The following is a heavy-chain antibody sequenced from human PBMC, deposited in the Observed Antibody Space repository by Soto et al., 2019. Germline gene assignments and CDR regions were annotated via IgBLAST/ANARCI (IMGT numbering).Heavy chain of an antibody. Sequence: SETLSLTCTVSGGSISSSSYYWGWIRQPPGKGLEWIGSIYYSGSTYYNPSLKSRVTISVDTSKNQFSLKLSSVTAADTAVYYCARSGYSSSWYEYYYYGMDVWGQGTTVTVSS. CDR3: ARSGYSSSWYEYYYYGMDV. D-gene: IGHD6-13*01. CDR2: IYYSGST. J-gene: IGHJ6*02. CDR1: GGSISSSSYY. V-gene: IGHV4-39*07.